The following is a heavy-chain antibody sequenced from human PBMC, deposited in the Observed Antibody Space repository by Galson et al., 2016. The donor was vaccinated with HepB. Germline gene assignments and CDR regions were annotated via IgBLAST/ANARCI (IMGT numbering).Heavy chain of an antibody. J-gene: IGHJ4*02. Sequence: TLSLTCTVSGGSIRSGSYYWSWIRQHPGKGLEWIGYISYSGGTYYNPSLKSRVTISVDTSKNQFSLKLSSVTAADTAVYYCASGMVREVELFDYWGQGTLVTVSS. CDR1: GGSIRSGSYY. CDR2: ISYSGGT. CDR3: ASGMVREVELFDY. D-gene: IGHD3-10*01. V-gene: IGHV4-31*03.